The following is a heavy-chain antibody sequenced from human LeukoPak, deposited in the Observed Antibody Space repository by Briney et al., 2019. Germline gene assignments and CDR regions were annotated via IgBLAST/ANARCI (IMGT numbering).Heavy chain of an antibody. CDR1: GFTFSSYA. V-gene: IGHV3-23*01. CDR2: ISGSGGST. Sequence: QSGGSLRLSCAASGFTFSSYAMSWVRQAPGKGLEWVSAISGSGGSTYYADSVKGRFTISRDNSKNTLYLQMNSLRAEDTAVYYCAKLVVGATYHLFDYWGQGTLVTVSS. CDR3: AKLVVGATYHLFDY. J-gene: IGHJ4*02. D-gene: IGHD1-26*01.